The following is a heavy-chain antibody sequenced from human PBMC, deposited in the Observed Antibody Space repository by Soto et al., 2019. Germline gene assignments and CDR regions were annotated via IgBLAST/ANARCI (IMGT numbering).Heavy chain of an antibody. J-gene: IGHJ4*02. CDR3: AKDLVLGIELDLDY. Sequence: GGSLRLSCAASGFTFSSYAMSWVRQAPGKGLEWVSAISGSGGSTYYADSVKGRFTISRDNSKNTLYLQMNSLRAEDTAVYYCAKDLVLGIELDLDYWGQGTLVTVSS. CDR1: GFTFSSYA. CDR2: ISGSGGST. D-gene: IGHD7-27*01. V-gene: IGHV3-23*01.